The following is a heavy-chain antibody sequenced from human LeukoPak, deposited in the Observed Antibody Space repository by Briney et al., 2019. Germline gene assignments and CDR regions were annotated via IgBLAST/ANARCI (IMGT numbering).Heavy chain of an antibody. J-gene: IGHJ4*02. CDR2: VRSSGSTF. Sequence: AETLRLSCGASACTFSSYNMNWVRQGPGKGLQWVSYVRSSGSTFYYADSVKGRFTISRDNAKNSLYLQMHSLRAEDTAVYYCAREDDCVWGSYRRVVTPILGFDYWGQGTLVTVSS. V-gene: IGHV3-48*01. CDR3: AREDDCVWGSYRRVVTPILGFDY. CDR1: ACTFSSYN. D-gene: IGHD3-16*02.